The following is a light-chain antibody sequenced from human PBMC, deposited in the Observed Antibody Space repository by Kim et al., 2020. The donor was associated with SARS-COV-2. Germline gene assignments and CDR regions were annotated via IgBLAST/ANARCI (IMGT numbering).Light chain of an antibody. CDR2: DVS. CDR3: SSYTSSSTLV. Sequence: QSALTQPASVSGSPGQSITISCTGTSSDVGGYNYVSWYQQHPGKAPKLMIYDVSKRRSGVSNRFSGSKSGNTASLTISGLQAEDEADYYCSSYTSSSTLVFGGGTQLTVL. V-gene: IGLV2-14*01. CDR1: SSDVGGYNY. J-gene: IGLJ3*02.